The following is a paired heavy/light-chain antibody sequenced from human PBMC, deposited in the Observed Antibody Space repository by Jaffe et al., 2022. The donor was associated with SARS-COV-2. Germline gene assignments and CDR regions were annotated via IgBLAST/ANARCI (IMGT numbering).Light chain of an antibody. J-gene: IGKJ1*01. V-gene: IGKV1-39*01. CDR3: QQTYSAPWT. CDR1: LSIRTY. CDR2: AAS. Sequence: DIQMTQSPSSLSASVGDRVTITCRASLSIRTYLNWYQQKPGKAPKLLIYAASSLQSGVPSRFSGSGSGTEFTLTISSLQREDFAAYYCQQTYSAPWTFGQGTRVEIK.
Heavy chain of an antibody. CDR1: GFTFDDFA. Sequence: EVQLVESGGGLVQPGRSLRLSCAASGFTFDDFAMHWVRQAPGKGLEWVSGITWNSGNIGYADSVKGRFTISRDNAKNSLHLQMNSLRAEDTALYYCARGGIESNLDYWGQGTLVTVSS. D-gene: IGHD3-10*01. V-gene: IGHV3-9*01. J-gene: IGHJ4*02. CDR3: ARGGIESNLDY. CDR2: ITWNSGNI.